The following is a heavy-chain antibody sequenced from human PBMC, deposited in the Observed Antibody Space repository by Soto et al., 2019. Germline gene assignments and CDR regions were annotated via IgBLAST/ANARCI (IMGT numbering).Heavy chain of an antibody. J-gene: IGHJ4*02. CDR2: IKQDGSEK. CDR3: ARGPEYSSSWYDY. D-gene: IGHD6-13*01. V-gene: IGHV3-7*03. Sequence: GGSLRLSCAASGFTFSSYWMSWVRQAPGKGLEWVANIKQDGSEKYYLDSVKGRFTISRDNAKNSLYLQMNSLRAEDTAVYYCARGPEYSSSWYDYWGQGTLVTVSS. CDR1: GFTFSSYW.